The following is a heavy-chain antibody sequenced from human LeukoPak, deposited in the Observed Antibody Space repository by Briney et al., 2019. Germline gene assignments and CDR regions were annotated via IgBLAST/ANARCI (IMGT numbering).Heavy chain of an antibody. J-gene: IGHJ2*01. CDR2: ISYDGSNK. D-gene: IGHD6-13*01. V-gene: IGHV3-30*04. Sequence: GRSLRLSCAASGFTFSSYAMHWVRQAPGKGLEWVAVISYDGSNKYYADSVKGRFTISRDNSKNTLYLQMNSLRAEDTAVYYCARDGSSWFGYFDLWGRGTLVTVSS. CDR1: GFTFSSYA. CDR3: ARDGSSWFGYFDL.